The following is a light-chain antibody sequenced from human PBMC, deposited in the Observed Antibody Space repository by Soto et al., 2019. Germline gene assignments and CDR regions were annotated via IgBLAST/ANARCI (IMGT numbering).Light chain of an antibody. CDR3: GTWDSSLSAWV. J-gene: IGLJ3*02. CDR1: SSNIGNNY. V-gene: IGLV1-51*01. CDR2: DNN. Sequence: QSVLTQPPSVSAAPGRKVTISCSGSSSNIGNNYVSWYQQFPGTAPQLLIYDNNKRPAGIPDRFSGSKSGTSATLGITGLQTGDEADYYCGTWDSSLSAWVFGGGTKLTVL.